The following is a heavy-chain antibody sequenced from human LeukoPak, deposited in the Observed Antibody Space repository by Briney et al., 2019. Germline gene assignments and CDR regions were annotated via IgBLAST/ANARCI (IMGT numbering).Heavy chain of an antibody. D-gene: IGHD1-26*01. Sequence: GGSLRLSCAVSGFMFSQHTMSWVRQAPGKRLEWVSSISGSGDATRYADSVMGRFTISRDNSRNTLYLQMHNLRVEDTAVYYCAKDLSGSPIWLDPWGQGTLVTVSS. J-gene: IGHJ5*02. V-gene: IGHV3-23*01. CDR1: GFMFSQHT. CDR2: ISGSGDAT. CDR3: AKDLSGSPIWLDP.